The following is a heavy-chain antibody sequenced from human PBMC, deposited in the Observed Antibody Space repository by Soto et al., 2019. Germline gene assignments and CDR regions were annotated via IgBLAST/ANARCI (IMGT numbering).Heavy chain of an antibody. V-gene: IGHV5-10-1*01. CDR1: GYSFTSYW. D-gene: IGHD2-8*01. J-gene: IGHJ6*02. CDR3: ARFGYCTNGVCLPQYGMDV. Sequence: GESLKISCKGSGYSFTSYWISWARQMPGKGLEWMGRIDPSDSYTNYSPSFQGHVTISADKSISTAYLQWSSLKASDTAMYYCARFGYCTNGVCLPQYGMDVWGQGTTVTVSS. CDR2: IDPSDSYT.